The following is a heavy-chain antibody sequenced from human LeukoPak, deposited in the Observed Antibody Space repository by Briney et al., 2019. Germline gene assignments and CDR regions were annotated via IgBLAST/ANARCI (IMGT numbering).Heavy chain of an antibody. J-gene: IGHJ4*02. CDR1: GYTVTSYA. CDR2: ISAGNGNT. D-gene: IGHD1-26*01. Sequence: ASVKVSCKASGYTVTSYAIHWVRQAPGQRLEWMGWISAGNGNTKYSQNFQGRVTFISNTSATTAFTELSSLRSEDAAVYYCARDSGSGSNDYWGQGTLVTVSS. CDR3: ARDSGSGSNDY. V-gene: IGHV1-3*01.